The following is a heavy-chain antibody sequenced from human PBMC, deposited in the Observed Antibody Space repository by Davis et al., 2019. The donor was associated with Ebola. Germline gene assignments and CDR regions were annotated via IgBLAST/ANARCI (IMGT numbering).Heavy chain of an antibody. D-gene: IGHD2-2*02. J-gene: IGHJ4*02. V-gene: IGHV3-7*01. CDR2: INQDGSVT. CDR3: ATANRAISGY. Sequence: ETLSLTCTVSGGSISSGGYYWSWVRQAPGKGLEWLANINQDGSVTQYVDSVKGRFTISRDNAKNSVYLQMNSLRAEDTAVYYCATANRAISGYWGQGTLVTVSS. CDR1: GGSISSGGYY.